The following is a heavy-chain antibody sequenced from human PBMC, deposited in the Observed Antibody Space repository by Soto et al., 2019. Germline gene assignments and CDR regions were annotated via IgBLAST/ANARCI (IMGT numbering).Heavy chain of an antibody. Sequence: QVQLVQSGAEVKEPGSSVKVSCKASGGTFTRHVLSWVRQAPGQGLEWMGGIIPTFGTTNYAQKFQGRVTITADTSTSTAYMELNSLRSDDTAVYYCARPGGEEWLLSSYFATWGQGSLVTVSS. D-gene: IGHD3-3*01. CDR2: IIPTFGTT. CDR3: ARPGGEEWLLSSYFAT. V-gene: IGHV1-69*06. J-gene: IGHJ5*02. CDR1: GGTFTRHV.